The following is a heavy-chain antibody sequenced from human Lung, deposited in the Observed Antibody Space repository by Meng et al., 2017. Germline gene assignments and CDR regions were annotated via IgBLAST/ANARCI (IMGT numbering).Heavy chain of an antibody. CDR3: ATGAAAADH. J-gene: IGHJ4*02. Sequence: LVGSGVGLVKPGGSLRLSCVASGFSFTDAWMSWVRQGPGKGLEWVGRIKSNSDGGTTDYAAPVKGRFTISRDDSKNTLYLQMNSLITEDTAVHFCATGAAAADHWGQGTLVTVSS. CDR2: IKSNSDGGTT. CDR1: GFSFTDAW. V-gene: IGHV3-15*01. D-gene: IGHD6-13*01.